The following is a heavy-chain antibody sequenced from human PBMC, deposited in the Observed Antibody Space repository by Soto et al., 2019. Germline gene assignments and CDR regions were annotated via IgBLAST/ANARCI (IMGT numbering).Heavy chain of an antibody. J-gene: IGHJ6*03. CDR2: IYYSGST. V-gene: IGHV4-59*01. CDR3: ARGPSTMVRGGILWGTDYYYYMDV. D-gene: IGHD3-10*01. CDR1: GGSISSYY. Sequence: SETLSLTCTVSGGSISSYYWSWIRQPPGKGLEWIGYIYYSGSTNYNPSLKSRVTISVDTSKNQFSLKLSSVTAADTAVSYCARGPSTMVRGGILWGTDYYYYMDVWGKGTTVTVSS.